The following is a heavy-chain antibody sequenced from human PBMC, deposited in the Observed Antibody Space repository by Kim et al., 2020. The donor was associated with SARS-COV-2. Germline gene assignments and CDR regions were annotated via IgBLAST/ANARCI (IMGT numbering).Heavy chain of an antibody. CDR3: ARTAPRRSSTAYYFYGLDL. CDR2: LSYDGNT. J-gene: IGHJ6*02. V-gene: IGHV4-59*01. D-gene: IGHD2-2*01. Sequence: SETLSLTCTVSGGSINSFYWSWVRQPPGKGLEWVAFLSYDGNTNYNPSLKSRVTISRDTSKNQFSLRVTSVSAADTAVYFCARTAPRRSSTAYYFYGLDLWGQGATVIVSS. CDR1: GGSINSFY.